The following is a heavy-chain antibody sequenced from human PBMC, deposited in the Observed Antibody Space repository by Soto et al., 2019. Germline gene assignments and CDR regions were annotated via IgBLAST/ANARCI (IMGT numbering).Heavy chain of an antibody. CDR2: ISGGGTFA. CDR3: ARGYTTVRRAYFDY. V-gene: IGHV3-11*06. D-gene: IGHD4-17*01. Sequence: PVGSLRLSCEASGFTFSDYYMTWFRQAPGKGLEWVSYISGGGTFAVYADSLRGRFTILSDNAKSSVYLQITSLRADDSAVYYCARGYTTVRRAYFDYWGQGTVVTVSS. CDR1: GFTFSDYY. J-gene: IGHJ4*02.